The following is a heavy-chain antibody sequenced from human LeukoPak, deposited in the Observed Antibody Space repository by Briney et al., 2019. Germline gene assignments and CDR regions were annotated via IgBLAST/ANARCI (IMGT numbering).Heavy chain of an antibody. CDR1: GFTFNNYA. V-gene: IGHV3-23*01. CDR2: IIGSGGST. D-gene: IGHD2-15*01. CDR3: ARDRGAGYCSGGGCYSAAFDL. Sequence: GGSLRLSCAASGFTFNNYAMTWVRQAPGKGLEWVSTIIGSGGSTDYADSVKGRFTISRDNSKDTLFLQMDSLRVEDTAVYYCARDRGAGYCSGGGCYSAAFDLWGQGTMVTVSS. J-gene: IGHJ3*01.